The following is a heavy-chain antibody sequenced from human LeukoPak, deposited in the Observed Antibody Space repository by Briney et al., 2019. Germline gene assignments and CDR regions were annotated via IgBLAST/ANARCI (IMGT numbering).Heavy chain of an antibody. CDR1: GVSISSGGYY. Sequence: SETLSLTCTVSGVSISSGGYYWSWIRQHPGKGLEWIGYIFYSGSTYYNPSLKSRVTISVDTSKNQFSLKLSSVTAEDTAVYYCARAGGVWLEFDYWGQGTLVTVSS. CDR3: ARAGGVWLEFDY. J-gene: IGHJ4*02. V-gene: IGHV4-31*03. CDR2: IFYSGST. D-gene: IGHD2-8*02.